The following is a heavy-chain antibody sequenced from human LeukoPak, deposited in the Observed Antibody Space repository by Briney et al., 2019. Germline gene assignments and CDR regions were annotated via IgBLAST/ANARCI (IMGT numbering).Heavy chain of an antibody. CDR2: IQTSGIT. J-gene: IGHJ4*02. CDR1: GGSISSYY. V-gene: IGHV4-4*07. CDR3: ARDTYYYDSSGLTTIDY. Sequence: SETLSLTRTVSGGSISSYYWSWIRQPAGKGLEWIGRIQTSGITNYNPSLKSRVTMSVDMSKNQFSLKLSSVTAADTAVYYCARDTYYYDSSGLTTIDYWGQGTLVTVSS. D-gene: IGHD3-22*01.